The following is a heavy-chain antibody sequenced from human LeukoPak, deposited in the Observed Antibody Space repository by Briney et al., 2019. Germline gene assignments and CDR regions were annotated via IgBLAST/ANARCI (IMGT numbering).Heavy chain of an antibody. CDR1: GFTFSSYA. CDR3: VPKGTEGY. Sequence: GGSLRLSCSASGFTFSSYAMHWVHQAPGKGLEYVSAISPDGGNTYYAGSVKGRFSISRDNSKNTLYLQMSSLRPEDTAVYYCVPKGTEGYWGQGTLVTVSS. V-gene: IGHV3-64D*06. J-gene: IGHJ4*02. CDR2: ISPDGGNT.